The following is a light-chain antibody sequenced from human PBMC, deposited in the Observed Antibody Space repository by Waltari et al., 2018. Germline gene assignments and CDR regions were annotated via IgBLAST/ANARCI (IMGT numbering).Light chain of an antibody. CDR1: QSVSSSY. CDR2: GAS. Sequence: EIVLTQSPGTLSLSPGERATLSCRASQSVSSSYLAWYQQKPGQAPRLLIYGASSRATGIPDSFSGRGSGTDFTLTISRLEPEDFAVYYCQQYGSSPKTFGQGTKLEIK. J-gene: IGKJ2*01. V-gene: IGKV3-20*01. CDR3: QQYGSSPKT.